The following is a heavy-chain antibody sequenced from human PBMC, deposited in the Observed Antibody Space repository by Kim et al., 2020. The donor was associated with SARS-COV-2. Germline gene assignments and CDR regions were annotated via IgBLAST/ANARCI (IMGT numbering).Heavy chain of an antibody. CDR2: MNPNSGNT. J-gene: IGHJ3*02. Sequence: ASVKVSCKASGYTFTSYDINWVRQATGQGLEWMGWMNPNSGNTGYAQKFQGRVTMTRDTSISTAYMELSSLRSDDTAVYYCARKGLNTSGWHAFDIWGQGTVVTVSS. V-gene: IGHV1-8*01. CDR1: GYTFTSYD. D-gene: IGHD6-19*01. CDR3: ARKGLNTSGWHAFDI.